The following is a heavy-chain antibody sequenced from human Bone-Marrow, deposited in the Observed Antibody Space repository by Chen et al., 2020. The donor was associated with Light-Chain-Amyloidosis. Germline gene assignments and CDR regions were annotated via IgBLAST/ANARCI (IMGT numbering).Heavy chain of an antibody. CDR1: GFSFSNYA. V-gene: IGHV3-23*01. Sequence: EVQLLESGGGLVQPGGSLRLSCAASGFSFSNYAMSWVRKAPGKGLEWVSAISPSGGRTYYADSVKGRLTISRDNSDTSLSLLMNSLRVEDTAVYYCAKDGKEWLPDAWGQGTLVTVSS. CDR3: AKDGKEWLPDA. CDR2: ISPSGGRT. J-gene: IGHJ5*02. D-gene: IGHD3-3*01.